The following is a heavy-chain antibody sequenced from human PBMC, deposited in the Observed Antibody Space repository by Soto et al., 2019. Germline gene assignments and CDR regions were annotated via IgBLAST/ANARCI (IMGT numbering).Heavy chain of an antibody. V-gene: IGHV4-39*01. Sequence: QLQLQESGPGLVKPAETLSLTCTVSGGSISSRDYWWGWIRQPPGKGLEWIGSIHYTGSTYYNPSLMSRVIISVDTSKXXXXXXXXXXXXXXXXXXXXXXXXGRGSWSLDQWGQGTLVTVSS. CDR2: IHYTGST. CDR1: GGSISSRDYW. CDR3: XXXXGRGSWSLDQ. D-gene: IGHD6-13*01. J-gene: IGHJ4*02.